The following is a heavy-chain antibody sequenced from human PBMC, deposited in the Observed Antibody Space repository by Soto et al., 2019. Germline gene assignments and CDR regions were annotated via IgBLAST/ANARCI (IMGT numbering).Heavy chain of an antibody. Sequence: SETLSLTCAVSSDSISSGYYCDWIRQPPGKGLEWIGSIFHSGTPYYNPSLKSRLTISMDTSKTQFSLKLTSVTAADTAVYYCARRGSRSSSALPSYDYWGRGMLVPVSS. D-gene: IGHD3-22*01. V-gene: IGHV4-38-2*01. CDR2: IFHSGTP. CDR1: SDSISSGYY. J-gene: IGHJ4*02. CDR3: ARRGSRSSSALPSYDY.